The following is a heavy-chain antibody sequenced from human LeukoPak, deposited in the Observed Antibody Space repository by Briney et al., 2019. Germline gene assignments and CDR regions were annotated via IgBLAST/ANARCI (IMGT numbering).Heavy chain of an antibody. CDR2: ISNDGNNK. Sequence: AGSLRPSCAASGFSFSDYTMHWVRQAPGKGLEWVAFISNDGNNKYSADAVKGRFTISRDNSKNTLFLEMSNLRPEDTAVYYCARAGHGNYGPVGYWGQGTLVTVSS. V-gene: IGHV3-30*04. CDR1: GFSFSDYT. D-gene: IGHD3-22*01. CDR3: ARAGHGNYGPVGY. J-gene: IGHJ4*02.